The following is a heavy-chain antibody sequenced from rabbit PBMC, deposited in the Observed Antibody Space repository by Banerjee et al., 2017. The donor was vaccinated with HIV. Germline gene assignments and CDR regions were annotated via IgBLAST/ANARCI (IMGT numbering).Heavy chain of an antibody. Sequence: QSLEESGGDLVKPGASLTLTCTASGFSFSSRCYMCWVRQAPGKGLEWIACIYTGSSGSTYYASWAKGRFTISKTSSTTVTLQMTSLTAADTATYFCARDGDSTYTYYFHLWGPGTLVTVS. CDR2: IYTGSSGST. V-gene: IGHV1S40*01. J-gene: IGHJ4*01. CDR1: GFSFSSRCY. CDR3: ARDGDSTYTYYFHL. D-gene: IGHD7-1*01.